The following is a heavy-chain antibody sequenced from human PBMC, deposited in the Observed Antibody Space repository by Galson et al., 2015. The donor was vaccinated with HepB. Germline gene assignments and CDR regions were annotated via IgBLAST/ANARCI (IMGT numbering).Heavy chain of an antibody. CDR1: GYTFTSYA. D-gene: IGHD2-15*01. J-gene: IGHJ6*02. CDR3: ARNNVVVVADYHGMDV. V-gene: IGHV1-3*01. CDR2: INAGNGNT. Sequence: SVKVSCKASGYTFTSYAMHWVRQAPGQRLEWMGWINAGNGNTKYSQKFQGRVTITRDTSASTAYMELSSLRSEDTGVYYCARNNVVVVADYHGMDVWGQGTTVTVSS.